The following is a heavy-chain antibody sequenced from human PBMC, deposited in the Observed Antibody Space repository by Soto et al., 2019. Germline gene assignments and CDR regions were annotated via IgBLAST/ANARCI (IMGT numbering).Heavy chain of an antibody. Sequence: QVQLVQSGAEVKKPGASVKVSCKASGYTFTRYGISWVRQAPGQGLEWMGWISAYNGDTVYAQEFQGRVTMTTGTSTSTVYMDLGSLGSDDTAIYYCARDSRGVAGPAIPFAYWGQGTLVTVSS. J-gene: IGHJ4*02. CDR3: ARDSRGVAGPAIPFAY. D-gene: IGHD2-15*01. CDR2: ISAYNGDT. V-gene: IGHV1-18*01. CDR1: GYTFTRYG.